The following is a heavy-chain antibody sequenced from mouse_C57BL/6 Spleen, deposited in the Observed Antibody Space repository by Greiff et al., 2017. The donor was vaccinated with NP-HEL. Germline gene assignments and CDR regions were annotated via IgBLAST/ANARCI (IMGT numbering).Heavy chain of an antibody. CDR2: INPNNGGT. J-gene: IGHJ2*01. CDR3: ARTADYDDY. CDR1: GYTFTDYY. Sequence: EVQLQQSGPELVKPGASVKISCKASGYTFTDYYMNWVKQSHGKSLEWIGDINPNNGGTSYNQKFKGKATLTVDKSSSTAYMELRSLTSEASAVYYCARTADYDDYWGQGTTLTVSS. D-gene: IGHD2-4*01. V-gene: IGHV1-26*01.